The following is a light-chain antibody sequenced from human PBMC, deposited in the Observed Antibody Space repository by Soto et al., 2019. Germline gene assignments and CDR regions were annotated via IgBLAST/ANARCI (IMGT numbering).Light chain of an antibody. CDR3: GTWDSSLTAVV. V-gene: IGLV1-51*01. Sequence: QSALTQPPSVSAAPGQKVSISCSGSSSNIGNNYVSWYQQLPGTAPKLLIYDSFHRPSGIPDRFSGSKSGTSAILGITGLQTGDEADYYCGTWDSSLTAVVFGGGTKLTVL. CDR2: DSF. CDR1: SSNIGNNY. J-gene: IGLJ2*01.